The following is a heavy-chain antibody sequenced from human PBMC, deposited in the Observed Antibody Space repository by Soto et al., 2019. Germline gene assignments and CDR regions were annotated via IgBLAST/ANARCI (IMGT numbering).Heavy chain of an antibody. Sequence: EVQLVESGGDLIQPGGSLRLACAASGFIFSRYSMNWVRQAPGKGLEWISYIPRSGSAIYADSVKGRFTISRDNAKSSLYLQMNSLGAEDTPAYYCVRYQDWAFAYWGQGTLVTVSS. J-gene: IGHJ4*02. CDR3: VRYQDWAFAY. CDR1: GFIFSRYS. V-gene: IGHV3-48*01. D-gene: IGHD3-9*01. CDR2: IPRSGSAI.